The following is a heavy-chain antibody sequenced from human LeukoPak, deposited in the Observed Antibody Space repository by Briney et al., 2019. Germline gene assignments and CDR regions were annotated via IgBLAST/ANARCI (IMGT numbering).Heavy chain of an antibody. CDR2: ISGSGNST. V-gene: IGHV3-23*01. D-gene: IGHD3-10*01. CDR1: RLTFSSYA. CDR3: AKDHSYGSGSLPLPDY. J-gene: IGHJ4*02. Sequence: GGSQRLYCAASRLTFSSYAMSWVRQAPGKGLEWVSAISGSGNSTYYADSVKGRFTISRDNSKNTLYLQMNSLRAGDKAVYYCAKDHSYGSGSLPLPDYWGQGTLATVSS.